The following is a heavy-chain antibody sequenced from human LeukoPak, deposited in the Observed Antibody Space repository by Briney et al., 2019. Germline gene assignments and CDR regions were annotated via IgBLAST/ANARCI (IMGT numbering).Heavy chain of an antibody. CDR1: GFTFSDYA. V-gene: IGHV3-23*01. Sequence: GGSLRLSCAASGFTFSDYAMTWVRQAPGKGLEWVSAISGSGGSTYYADSVKGRFTISRDNSKNTLYLQMNSLRAEDTAVYYCAKDVLLWFGELAPVDYWGQGTLVTVSS. J-gene: IGHJ4*02. D-gene: IGHD3-10*01. CDR2: ISGSGGST. CDR3: AKDVLLWFGELAPVDY.